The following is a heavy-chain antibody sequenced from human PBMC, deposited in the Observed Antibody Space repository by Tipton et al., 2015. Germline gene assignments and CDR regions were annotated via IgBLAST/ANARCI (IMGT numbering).Heavy chain of an antibody. CDR3: AKDKSSSNLCLDY. Sequence: SLRLSCAASGFTFSSYVMSWVRQAPGKGLEWVSVISDSGGSPYYADSVKGRFTISRDNSKKTLYLQMNSLRAEDTAVYYCAKDKSSSNLCLDYWGQGTLVTVSS. J-gene: IGHJ4*02. CDR2: ISDSGGSP. V-gene: IGHV3-23*01. CDR1: GFTFSSYV. D-gene: IGHD6-6*01.